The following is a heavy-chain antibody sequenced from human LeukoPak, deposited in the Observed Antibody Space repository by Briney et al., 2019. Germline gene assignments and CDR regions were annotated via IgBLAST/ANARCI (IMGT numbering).Heavy chain of an antibody. J-gene: IGHJ3*02. D-gene: IGHD6-13*01. CDR3: AKDPSRQQLVEDAFDI. CDR1: GFTFSSYA. Sequence: GGSLRLSCAASGFTFSSYAMSWVRQAPGKGLEWVSAISGSGGSTYYADSVKGRFTISRDNSKNTLYLQMNSLRAEDTAVYYCAKDPSRQQLVEDAFDIWGQGTMVTVSS. CDR2: ISGSGGST. V-gene: IGHV3-23*01.